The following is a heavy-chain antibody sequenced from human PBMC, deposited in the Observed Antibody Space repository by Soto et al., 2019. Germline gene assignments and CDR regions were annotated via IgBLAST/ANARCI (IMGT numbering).Heavy chain of an antibody. CDR1: GGTFSSYA. J-gene: IGHJ6*02. D-gene: IGHD6-6*01. CDR2: IIPIFGTA. V-gene: IGHV1-69*13. Sequence: SVKVSCKASGGTFSSYAISWVRQAPGQGLEWMGGIIPIFGTANYAQKFQGRVTITADESTSTAYMELSSLRSEDTAVYYCARGARPALPWTVHNQYGINLWGQGTTVTVSS. CDR3: ARGARPALPWTVHNQYGINL.